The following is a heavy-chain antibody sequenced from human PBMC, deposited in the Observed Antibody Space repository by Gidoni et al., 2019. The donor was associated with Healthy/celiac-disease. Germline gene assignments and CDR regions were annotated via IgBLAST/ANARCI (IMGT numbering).Heavy chain of an antibody. V-gene: IGHV1-18*01. CDR3: ARVVTPRRYFDY. J-gene: IGHJ4*02. D-gene: IGHD2-15*01. Sequence: AQKLQGRVTMTTDTSTSTAYMELRSLRSDDTAVYYCARVVTPRRYFDYWGQGTLVTVSS.